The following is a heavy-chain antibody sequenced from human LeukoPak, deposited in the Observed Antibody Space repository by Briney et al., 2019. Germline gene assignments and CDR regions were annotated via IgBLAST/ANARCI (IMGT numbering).Heavy chain of an antibody. CDR2: INPNSGGT. CDR1: GYTFTGYY. V-gene: IGHV1-2*02. D-gene: IGHD2-2*01. CDR3: ARDIRQLLGVHYYYYYMDV. J-gene: IGHJ6*03. Sequence: ASVKVSCKASGYTFTGYYMHWVRQAPGQGLEWMGWINPNSGGTNYAQKFQGRVTMTRDTSISTAYMELSRLRSDHTAVYYCARDIRQLLGVHYYYYYMDVWGKGTTVTVSS.